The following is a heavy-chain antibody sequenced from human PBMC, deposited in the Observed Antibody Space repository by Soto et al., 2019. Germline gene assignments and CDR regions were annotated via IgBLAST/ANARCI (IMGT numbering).Heavy chain of an antibody. CDR2: IYYIGNT. Sequence: SETLSLTCTVSGGSIRSHKYYWAWIRQPPGKGLEWIGNIYYIGNTYYNPSLKSRVTISVDTSKNQMSLKVRSVTPADTAMYYCAVIRGVTSDSWGRGTLVTVSS. V-gene: IGHV4-39*01. CDR3: AVIRGVTSDS. J-gene: IGHJ5*01. CDR1: GGSIRSHKYY. D-gene: IGHD3-10*01.